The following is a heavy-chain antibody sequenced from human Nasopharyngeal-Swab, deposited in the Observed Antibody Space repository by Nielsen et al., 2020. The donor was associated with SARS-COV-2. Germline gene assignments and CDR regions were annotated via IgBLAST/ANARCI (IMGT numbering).Heavy chain of an antibody. CDR1: GFTFEDYV. CDR2: FSWDGDTI. V-gene: IGHV3-9*01. D-gene: IGHD3-10*01. Sequence: SLKISCAASGFTFEDYVMYWIRQPPGKGLEWVSFFSWDGDTITYADSVKGRFTISRDNAKNSLYLQMNSLRAEDTALYYCAKDTFHYYGDYYGMDVWGQGTTVTVSS. CDR3: AKDTFHYYGDYYGMDV. J-gene: IGHJ6*02.